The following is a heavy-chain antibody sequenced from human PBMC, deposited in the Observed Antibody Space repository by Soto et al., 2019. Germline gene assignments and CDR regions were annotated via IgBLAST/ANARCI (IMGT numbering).Heavy chain of an antibody. Sequence: ASVKVSCKASGYTFTSYDINWVRQATGQGLEWMGWMNPNSGNTGYAQKFQGRVTMTRNTSISTAYMELSSLRSEDTAVYYCARGRGSGWYPHYYYYYMGVWGKGTKVTVSS. J-gene: IGHJ6*03. D-gene: IGHD6-19*01. CDR3: ARGRGSGWYPHYYYYYMGV. V-gene: IGHV1-8*01. CDR2: MNPNSGNT. CDR1: GYTFTSYD.